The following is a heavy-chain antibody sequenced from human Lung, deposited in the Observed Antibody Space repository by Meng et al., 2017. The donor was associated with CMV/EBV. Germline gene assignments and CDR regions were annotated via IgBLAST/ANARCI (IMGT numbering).Heavy chain of an antibody. CDR1: AYTFTGYY. CDR2: INANSGGT. J-gene: IGHJ5*02. Sequence: ASVXVSXKAFAYTFTGYYLHWVRQAPGQGLEWMGWINANSGGTNYAQKFQGRVTMTRDTAIGTAYMSLSRLRSDDTAVYYCARGSYYYDSSGPFDPWGQGTXVTVSS. D-gene: IGHD3-22*01. CDR3: ARGSYYYDSSGPFDP. V-gene: IGHV1-2*02.